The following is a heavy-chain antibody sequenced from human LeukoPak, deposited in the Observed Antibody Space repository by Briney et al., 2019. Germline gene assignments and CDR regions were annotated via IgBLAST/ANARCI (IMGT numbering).Heavy chain of an antibody. CDR1: GYTFTGYY. CDR3: ASEDCSGGSCYFDY. D-gene: IGHD2-15*01. CDR2: INPNNGGT. Sequence: APVKVSCKASGYTFTGYYIHWVRQAPGQGLEWMGWINPNNGGTNYAQKFQGRVTMTRDTSISTAYMDLTRLKSDDTAVYYCASEDCSGGSCYFDYWGQGTLVTVSS. J-gene: IGHJ4*02. V-gene: IGHV1-2*02.